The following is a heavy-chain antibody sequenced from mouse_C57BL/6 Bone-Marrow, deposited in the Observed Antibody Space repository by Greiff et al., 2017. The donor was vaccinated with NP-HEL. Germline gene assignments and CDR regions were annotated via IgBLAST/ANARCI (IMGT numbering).Heavy chain of an antibody. D-gene: IGHD2-4*01. CDR2: IWSGGST. V-gene: IGHV2-2*01. Sequence: VQRVESGPGLVQPSQSLSITCTVSGFSLTSYGVHWVRQSPGKGLEWLGVIWSGGSTDYNAAFISRLSISKDNSKSQVFFKMNSLQADDTAIYYCARKEGYDYDIWYFDVWGTGTTVTVSS. J-gene: IGHJ1*03. CDR1: GFSLTSYG. CDR3: ARKEGYDYDIWYFDV.